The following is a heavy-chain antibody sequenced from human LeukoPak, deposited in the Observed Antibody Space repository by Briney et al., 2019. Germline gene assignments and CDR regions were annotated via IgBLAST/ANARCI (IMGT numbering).Heavy chain of an antibody. D-gene: IGHD6-19*01. Sequence: GGSLRLSCAASGFTFSSYSMNWVRQAPGKGLEWVSSISSSSSYIYYADSVKGPFTISRDNAKNSLYLQMNGLRDEDTAVYYCARVPYSTGAFDYWGQGTLVTVSS. CDR3: ARVPYSTGAFDY. CDR1: GFTFSSYS. J-gene: IGHJ4*02. CDR2: ISSSSSYI. V-gene: IGHV3-21*01.